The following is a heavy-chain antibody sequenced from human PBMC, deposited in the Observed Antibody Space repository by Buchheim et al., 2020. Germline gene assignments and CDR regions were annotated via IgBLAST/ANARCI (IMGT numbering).Heavy chain of an antibody. D-gene: IGHD6-6*01. V-gene: IGHV3-30*18. CDR1: GFTFSSYG. CDR3: AKGVAARSYYYYYGMDV. CDR2: ISYDGSNK. Sequence: QVQLVESGGGVVQTGRSLRLSCAASGFTFSSYGMHWVRQAPGKGLEWVAVISYDGSNKYYADSVKGRFTISRDNSKNTLYLQMNSLRAEDTAVYYCAKGVAARSYYYYYGMDVWGQGTT. J-gene: IGHJ6*02.